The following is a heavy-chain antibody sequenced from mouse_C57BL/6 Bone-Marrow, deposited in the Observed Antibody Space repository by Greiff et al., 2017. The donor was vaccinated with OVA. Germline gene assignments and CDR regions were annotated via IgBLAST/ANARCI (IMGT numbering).Heavy chain of an antibody. CDR2: ISSGGSYT. V-gene: IGHV5-6*01. J-gene: IGHJ1*03. Sequence: EVKLMESGGDLVKPGGSLKLSCAASGFTFSSYGMSWVRQTPDKRLEWVATISSGGSYTYYPDSVKGRFTISRDNAKNPLYLQMSSLKSEDTAMYYCARHSHYYGSSYEYFDVWGTGTTVTVSS. CDR3: ARHSHYYGSSYEYFDV. CDR1: GFTFSSYG. D-gene: IGHD1-1*01.